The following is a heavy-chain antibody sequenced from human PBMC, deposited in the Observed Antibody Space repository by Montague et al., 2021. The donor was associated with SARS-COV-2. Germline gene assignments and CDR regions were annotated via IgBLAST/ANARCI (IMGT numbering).Heavy chain of an antibody. Sequence: SETLSLTCTVSGGSISSYYWSWIRQPPGKGLEWIGYIYYSGCTNYNPSLKSRVTISVDTSKNQFSLRLSAVTAADTAVYYCARDLPPSRPRNPVWGQGTLVTVSS. J-gene: IGHJ4*02. CDR2: IYYSGCT. D-gene: IGHD2/OR15-2a*01. CDR1: GGSISSYY. V-gene: IGHV4-59*01. CDR3: ARDLPPSRPRNPV.